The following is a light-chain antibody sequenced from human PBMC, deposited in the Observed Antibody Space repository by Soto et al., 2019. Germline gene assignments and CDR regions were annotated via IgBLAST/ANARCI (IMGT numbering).Light chain of an antibody. CDR2: DAS. V-gene: IGKV3-20*01. CDR3: QQFSSFPLT. J-gene: IGKJ4*01. Sequence: EFVLTQSPGTLSLSPGERATLSCRASQTISNNYLAWYQQKAGQAPRLLIYDASSRATGIPDRFRGSGSGTDFTLTISRVEPEDFAVYYCQQFSSFPLTFGGGTKVEIK. CDR1: QTISNNY.